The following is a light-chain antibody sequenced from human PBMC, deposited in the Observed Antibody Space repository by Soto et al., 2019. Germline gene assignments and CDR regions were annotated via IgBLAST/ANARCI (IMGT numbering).Light chain of an antibody. CDR2: DVT. Sequence: QSVLTQPRSVSGSPGQSVTISCTGTSSDVGAYNYVSWYQQHPGKAHKLMIYDVTKRPSGVPDRFSGSKSGNTASLTISVLQAEDEADYYCCSYAGSYIPLYVFGTGTKVTVL. CDR3: CSYAGSYIPLYV. CDR1: SSDVGAYNY. J-gene: IGLJ1*01. V-gene: IGLV2-11*01.